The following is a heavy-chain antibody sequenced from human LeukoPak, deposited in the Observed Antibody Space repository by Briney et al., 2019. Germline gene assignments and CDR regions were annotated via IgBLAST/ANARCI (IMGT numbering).Heavy chain of an antibody. V-gene: IGHV3-30*18. CDR3: AKDFITMVRGVIHYVDY. Sequence: GGSLRLSCAASGFTFSSYGMHWVRQAPGKGLEGVAVISYDGSNKYYADSVKGRFTTSRDNSKNTLYLQMNSLRAEDTAVYYCAKDFITMVRGVIHYVDYWGQGTLVTVSS. CDR2: ISYDGSNK. D-gene: IGHD3-10*01. CDR1: GFTFSSYG. J-gene: IGHJ4*02.